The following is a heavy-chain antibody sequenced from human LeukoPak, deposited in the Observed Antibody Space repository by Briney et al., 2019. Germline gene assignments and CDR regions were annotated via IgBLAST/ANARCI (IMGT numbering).Heavy chain of an antibody. Sequence: SGRSLRLSCAASGFTFSSYAMHWVRQAPGKGLEWVAVISYDGSNKYYADSVKGRFTISRDNSKNTLYLQMNSLRAEDTAVYYCARDRSSGRGRNYFDYWGQGTLVTVSS. CDR3: ARDRSSGRGRNYFDY. D-gene: IGHD6-25*01. CDR2: ISYDGSNK. CDR1: GFTFSSYA. J-gene: IGHJ4*02. V-gene: IGHV3-30*04.